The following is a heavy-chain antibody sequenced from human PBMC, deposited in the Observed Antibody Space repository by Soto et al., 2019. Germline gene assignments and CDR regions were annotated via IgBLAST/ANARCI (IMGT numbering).Heavy chain of an antibody. V-gene: IGHV3-33*01. Sequence: QVQLVESGGGVVQPGRSLRLSCAASGFTSSSYGMHWVRQAPGKGLEWVAVIWYDGSNKYYADSVKGRFTISRDNSKNTLYLQMNSLRAEDTAVYYCARDRAYFDYWGQGTLVTVSS. CDR1: GFTSSSYG. J-gene: IGHJ4*02. CDR3: ARDRAYFDY. CDR2: IWYDGSNK.